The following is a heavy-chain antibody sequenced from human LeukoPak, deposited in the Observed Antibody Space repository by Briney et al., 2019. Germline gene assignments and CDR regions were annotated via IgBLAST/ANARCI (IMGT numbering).Heavy chain of an antibody. D-gene: IGHD4-11*01. Sequence: GGSLRLSCAASGFTFSSYWMSWVRQAPGKGLEWVSSISSSSSYIYYADSVKGRFTISRDNAKNSLYLQMNSLRAEDTAVYYCARDLDDYSNYGGGYWGQGTLVTVSS. CDR2: ISSSSSYI. CDR3: ARDLDDYSNYGGGY. CDR1: GFTFSSYW. V-gene: IGHV3-21*01. J-gene: IGHJ4*02.